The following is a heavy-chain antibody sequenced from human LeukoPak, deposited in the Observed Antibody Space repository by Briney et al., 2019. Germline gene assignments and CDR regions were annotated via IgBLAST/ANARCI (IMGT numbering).Heavy chain of an antibody. J-gene: IGHJ5*02. Sequence: SQTLSLTCTVSGGSISSGDYYWSWLRQPPGTGLEWIGYIYYSGSTYYNPSLKSRVTISVDTSKNQFSLKLSSVTAADTAVYYCARVGWELLYNWFDPWGQGTLVTVSS. D-gene: IGHD1-26*01. CDR3: ARVGWELLYNWFDP. CDR2: IYYSGST. V-gene: IGHV4-30-4*08. CDR1: GGSISSGDYY.